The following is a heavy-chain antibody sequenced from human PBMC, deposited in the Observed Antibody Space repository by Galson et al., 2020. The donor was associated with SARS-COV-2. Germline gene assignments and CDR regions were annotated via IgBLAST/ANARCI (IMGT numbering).Heavy chain of an antibody. CDR2: IIPILGIA. CDR3: ARVRYNWNPTLYYYYYYMDV. Sequence: KISCKASGGTFSSYAISWVRQAPGQGLEWMGGIIPILGIANYAQKFQGRVTITADKSTSTAYMELSSLRSEDTAVYYCARVRYNWNPTLYYYYYYMDVWGKGTTVTVSS. D-gene: IGHD1-20*01. V-gene: IGHV1-69*10. J-gene: IGHJ6*03. CDR1: GGTFSSYA.